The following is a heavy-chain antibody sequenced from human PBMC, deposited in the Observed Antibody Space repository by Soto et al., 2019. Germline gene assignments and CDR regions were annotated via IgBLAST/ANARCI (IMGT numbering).Heavy chain of an antibody. V-gene: IGHV4-39*01. CDR3: ARHLIMGMITFGGVNWFEP. J-gene: IGHJ5*02. CDR1: VGSISSSSYY. D-gene: IGHD3-16*01. Sequence: SETLSLTCTFSVGSISSSSYYWGWIRQPPGKGLEWIGSIYYSGSTYYNPSLKSRVTISVDTSKNQFSLKLSSVTAADTAVYYCARHLIMGMITFGGVNWFEPWGQGTLVTVSP. CDR2: IYYSGST.